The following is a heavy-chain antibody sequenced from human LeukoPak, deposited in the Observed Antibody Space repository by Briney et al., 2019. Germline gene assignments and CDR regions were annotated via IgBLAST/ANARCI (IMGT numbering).Heavy chain of an antibody. CDR2: MNPNSGNT. Sequence: ASVKVSCKASGYTFTSYDINWVRQATGQGLEWMGWMNPNSGNTGYAQKFQGRVTITRNTSISTAYMELSSLRSEDTAVYHCARARYCSSTSCRARTPHRRPYYFDYWGQGTLVTVSS. CDR3: ARARYCSSTSCRARTPHRRPYYFDY. CDR1: GYTFTSYD. D-gene: IGHD2-2*01. V-gene: IGHV1-8*03. J-gene: IGHJ4*02.